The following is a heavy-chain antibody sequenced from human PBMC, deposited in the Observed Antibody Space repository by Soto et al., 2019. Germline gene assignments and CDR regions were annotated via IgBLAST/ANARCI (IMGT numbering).Heavy chain of an antibody. CDR1: GFALTTSGMG. J-gene: IGHJ4*02. Sequence: QITLKESGPTLVKPTQTLTLTCTFSGFALTTSGMGVGWIRQPPGKALEWLALIYSNDDKRYSPSLKTRLTISKDTSKNQLVLRMANLDPVDTATYYCAHRPRGSIGVTFHYWGQGTLVTVCS. V-gene: IGHV2-5*01. CDR3: AHRPRGSIGVTFHY. CDR2: IYSNDDK. D-gene: IGHD3-10*01.